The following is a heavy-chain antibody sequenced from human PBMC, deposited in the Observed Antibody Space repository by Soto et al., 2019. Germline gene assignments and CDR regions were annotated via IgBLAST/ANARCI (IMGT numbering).Heavy chain of an antibody. D-gene: IGHD3-16*01. V-gene: IGHV3-21*01. CDR2: ISATSSYI. CDR1: GFTFSSSS. Sequence: EVQLVESGGGLVKPGGSLRLSCTASGFTFSSSSMNWVRQAPGKGLEWVSSISATSSYIDFADSVTGRFTISRDNVNNSVFLQMNSLRAEDTGVYFCARYDAFKAFDLWGRGTMVIVSS. CDR3: ARYDAFKAFDL. J-gene: IGHJ3*01.